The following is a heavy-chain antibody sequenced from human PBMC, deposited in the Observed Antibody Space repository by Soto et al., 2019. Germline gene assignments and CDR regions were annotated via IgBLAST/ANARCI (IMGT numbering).Heavy chain of an antibody. J-gene: IGHJ4*02. D-gene: IGHD5-12*01. CDR3: ARNRYGGYDFDS. V-gene: IGHV4-4*02. CDR2: VCQSGYT. Sequence: QVQLQESGPGLVKPSGTLSLTCTVSSGSITSSNWWSWVRQSAGKGLEWIGEVCQSGYTNYIPSLKSRLTISLDKSTNRFSLRLTSVTAADTAVYDCARNRYGGYDFDSWGQGTLVTVSS. CDR1: SGSITSSNW.